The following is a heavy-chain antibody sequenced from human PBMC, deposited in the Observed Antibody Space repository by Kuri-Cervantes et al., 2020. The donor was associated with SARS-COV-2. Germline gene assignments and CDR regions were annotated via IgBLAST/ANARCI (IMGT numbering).Heavy chain of an antibody. J-gene: IGHJ6*02. D-gene: IGHD4/OR15-4a*01. CDR1: GFTFSSYS. CDR2: ISSSSSTI. V-gene: IGHV3-48*02. CDR3: AREQGASDGYYYYGMDV. Sequence: GESLKISCAASGFTFSSYSMNWVRQAPGKGLEWVSYISSSSSTIYYADSVKGRFTISRNNAKNSLYLQMNSLRDEDTAVYYCAREQGASDGYYYYGMDVWGQGTTVTVSS.